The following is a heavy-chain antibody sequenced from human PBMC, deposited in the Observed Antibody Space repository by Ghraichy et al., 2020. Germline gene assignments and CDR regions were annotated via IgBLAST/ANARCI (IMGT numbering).Heavy chain of an antibody. CDR2: IKQDGFEK. D-gene: IGHD5-18*01. CDR1: GFSFSSNW. CDR3: ARTLATPGYFPNYYHYFGMDV. J-gene: IGHJ6*02. Sequence: GESLNISCEASGFSFSSNWMTWVRQAPGKGLEWVANIKQDGFEKYYVDSVKGRFTVSRDNTKNSLFLQMNSLRAEDTAIYNCARTLATPGYFPNYYHYFGMDVWGQGTTVTVSS. V-gene: IGHV3-7*04.